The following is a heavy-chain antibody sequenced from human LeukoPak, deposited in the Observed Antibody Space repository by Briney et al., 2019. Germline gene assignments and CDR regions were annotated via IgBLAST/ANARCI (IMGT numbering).Heavy chain of an antibody. CDR1: GFTFSSYA. CDR2: ISGSGGST. Sequence: AGGSLRLSCAASGFTFSSYAMSWVRQAPGKGLEWVSAISGSGGSTYYADSVKGRFTISRDNSKNTLYLQMNSLRAEDTAVYYYAKSFGSSWYNWFDPWGQGTLVTVSS. V-gene: IGHV3-23*01. D-gene: IGHD6-13*01. J-gene: IGHJ5*02. CDR3: AKSFGSSWYNWFDP.